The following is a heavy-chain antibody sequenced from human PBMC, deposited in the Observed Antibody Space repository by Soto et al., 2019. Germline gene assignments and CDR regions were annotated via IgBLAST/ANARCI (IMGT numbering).Heavy chain of an antibody. CDR1: GYTFTSYA. CDR2: INTGNGNT. CDR3: ARDSVNWNYRRYGTDV. D-gene: IGHD1-7*01. V-gene: IGHV1-3*04. J-gene: IGHJ6*02. Sequence: ASVKVSCKASGYTFTSYAIHWVRQAPGQRLEWMGWINTGNGNTKYSQKFRAGVTITVDTSATTAYIELSSLRSEDTAVYYCARDSVNWNYRRYGTDVWGQGTTVTVSS.